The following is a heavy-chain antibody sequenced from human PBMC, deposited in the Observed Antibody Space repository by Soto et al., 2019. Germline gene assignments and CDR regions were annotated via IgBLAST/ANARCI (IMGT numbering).Heavy chain of an antibody. D-gene: IGHD6-13*01. CDR3: ARESRAIAAAGTTGFDY. CDR1: GGSFSGYY. Sequence: PSETLSLTCAFYGGSFSGYYWSLIRQPPGKGLEWIGEINHSGSTNYNPSLKSRVTISVDTSKNQFSLKLSSVTAADTAVYYCARESRAIAAAGTTGFDYWGQGTLVTVSS. CDR2: INHSGST. V-gene: IGHV4-34*01. J-gene: IGHJ4*02.